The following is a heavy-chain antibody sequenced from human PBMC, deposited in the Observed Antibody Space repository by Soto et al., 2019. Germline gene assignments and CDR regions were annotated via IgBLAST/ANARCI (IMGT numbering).Heavy chain of an antibody. CDR1: GYTFTSYA. V-gene: IGHV1-3*01. J-gene: IGHJ6*02. D-gene: IGHD5-12*01. Sequence: GASVKVSCKASGYTFTSYAMHWVRQAPGQRLEWMGWINAGNGNTKYSQKFQGRVTITRDTSASTAYMELSSLRSEDTAVYYCARDQDIVATPGMDVWGQGTTVTVSS. CDR3: ARDQDIVATPGMDV. CDR2: INAGNGNT.